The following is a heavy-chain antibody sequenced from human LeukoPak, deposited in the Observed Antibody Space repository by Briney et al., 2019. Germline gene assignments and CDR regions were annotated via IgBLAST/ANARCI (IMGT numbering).Heavy chain of an antibody. D-gene: IGHD3-16*02. CDR3: ARESYDYFWGSYRYTVYYFDY. V-gene: IGHV1-2*02. CDR2: INPNSGGT. Sequence: ASVKVSCKASGYTFTVYYMHWVRQAPGQGLEWMGWINPNSGGTNYAQKFQGRVTMTRDTSISTAYMELSRLRSDDTAVYYCARESYDYFWGSYRYTVYYFDYWGQGTLVTVSS. J-gene: IGHJ4*02. CDR1: GYTFTVYY.